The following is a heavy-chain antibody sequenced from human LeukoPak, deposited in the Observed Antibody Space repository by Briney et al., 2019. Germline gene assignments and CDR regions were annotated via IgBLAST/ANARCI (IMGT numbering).Heavy chain of an antibody. CDR2: INHSGST. J-gene: IGHJ4*02. D-gene: IGHD1-1*01. V-gene: IGHV4-34*01. CDR1: GGAFSRYY. CDR3: ERDPRGTGSFYY. Sequence: PSETLSLTPAFSGGAFSRYYWSWIRQPPGKGLEWIGEINHSGSTNYNPSLKSRVTISVDTSKNQFSLKLSSVTAADTAVYYFERDPRGTGSFYYWGQGTLVTVSS.